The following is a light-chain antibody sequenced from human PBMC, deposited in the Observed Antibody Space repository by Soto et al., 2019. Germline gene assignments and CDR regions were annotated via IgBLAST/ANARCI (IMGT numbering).Light chain of an antibody. V-gene: IGKV3-20*01. CDR2: GAS. CDR3: QQYGSSPPFP. CDR1: QSVSSSY. Sequence: EIVLTQSPGTLSLSPGERATLSCRASQSVSSSYLAWYQQKPGQAPRLLIYGASSRATDIPDRFSGSGSGTDFTLTISRLEPEDFAVYYCQQYGSSPPFPFGPGTKVDIK. J-gene: IGKJ3*01.